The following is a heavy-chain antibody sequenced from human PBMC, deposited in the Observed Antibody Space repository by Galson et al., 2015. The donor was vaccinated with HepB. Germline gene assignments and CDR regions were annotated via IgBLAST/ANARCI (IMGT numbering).Heavy chain of an antibody. D-gene: IGHD3-9*01. Sequence: SLRLSCAASGFTFSSYGMHWVRQAPGKGLEWVAVISYDGSNKYYADSVKGRFTISRDNSKNTLYLQMNSLRAEDTAVYYCAKDVHYDILTNRGIEYGMDVWGQGATVTVSS. V-gene: IGHV3-30*18. CDR2: ISYDGSNK. J-gene: IGHJ6*02. CDR1: GFTFSSYG. CDR3: AKDVHYDILTNRGIEYGMDV.